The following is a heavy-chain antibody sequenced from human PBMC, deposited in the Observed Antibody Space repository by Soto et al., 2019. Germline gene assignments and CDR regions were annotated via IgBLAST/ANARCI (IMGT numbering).Heavy chain of an antibody. J-gene: IGHJ4*02. CDR1: GFTFSSYG. V-gene: IGHV3-33*01. D-gene: IGHD5-18*01. Sequence: QVQLVESGGVVVQPGRSLRLSCAASGFTFSSYGMHWVRQAPVKGRECVAVIWYDGSNKYYADSVKGRFTISGDNSKNTLYLQRNSLRAEDTAVYYCARGCNYIDYWGQGTLVTVSS. CDR2: IWYDGSNK. CDR3: ARGCNYIDY.